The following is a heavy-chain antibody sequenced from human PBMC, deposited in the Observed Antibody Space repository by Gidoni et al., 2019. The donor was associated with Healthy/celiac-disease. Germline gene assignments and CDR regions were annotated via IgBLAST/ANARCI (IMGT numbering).Heavy chain of an antibody. CDR1: GFHVSSTY. J-gene: IGHJ4*02. CDR3: ARDRRGYGSGSFNFDY. D-gene: IGHD3-10*01. V-gene: IGHV3-66*01. Sequence: EVQLVESGGGLVQPGGSLRLSCAASGFHVSSTYMSWVRQAPGKGLEGVSVIYSGGSTYYADSVKGRFTISRENSKNTLYLQMNSLRAEDTAVYYCARDRRGYGSGSFNFDYWGQGTLVTVSS. CDR2: IYSGGST.